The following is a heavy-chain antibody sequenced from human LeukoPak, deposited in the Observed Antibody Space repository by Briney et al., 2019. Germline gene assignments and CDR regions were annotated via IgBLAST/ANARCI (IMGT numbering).Heavy chain of an antibody. Sequence: GGSLRLSCAASGFTFSSYALSWVRQAPGKGLEWVSSISGGGDITYYVDSVKGRFTISRESSKNTLYLQMNSLRAEDTAVYYCAKGYCSSTSCAGDFRGQGTPVTVSS. J-gene: IGHJ4*02. CDR1: GFTFSSYA. CDR3: AKGYCSSTSCAGDF. V-gene: IGHV3-23*01. CDR2: ISGGGDIT. D-gene: IGHD2-2*01.